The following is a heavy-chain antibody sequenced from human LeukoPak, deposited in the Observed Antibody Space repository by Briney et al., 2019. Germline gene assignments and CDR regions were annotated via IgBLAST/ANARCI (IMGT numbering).Heavy chain of an antibody. V-gene: IGHV3-74*01. J-gene: IGHJ1*01. CDR1: GFTLSSYW. Sequence: GGSLRLSCAASGFTLSSYWTHWVRQAPGKGLVWVSRIKSDGRTNYADSVKGRFTISRDNAKNTVSLQMTSLRAEDTGVYYCARAPSEIGGYYPEYFRHWGQGTLVIVSS. D-gene: IGHD3-22*01. CDR3: ARAPSEIGGYYPEYFRH. CDR2: IKSDGRT.